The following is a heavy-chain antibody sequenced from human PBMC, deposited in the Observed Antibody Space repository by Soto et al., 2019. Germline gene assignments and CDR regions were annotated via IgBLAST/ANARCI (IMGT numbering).Heavy chain of an antibody. CDR2: IIPIFGKA. J-gene: IGHJ6*02. CDR3: AITGIRSPGIKANNYNGIDV. Sequence: QVQLVQSGAEVKKPGSSVKVSCKASGGTFSSYAISWVRQAPGQGLEWMGGIIPIFGKANYAQKFQGRVTITADESTSTAYMELSSLRSEDTAVYYIAITGIRSPGIKANNYNGIDVWGQGTTVTVS. D-gene: IGHD1-26*01. CDR1: GGTFSSYA. V-gene: IGHV1-69*01.